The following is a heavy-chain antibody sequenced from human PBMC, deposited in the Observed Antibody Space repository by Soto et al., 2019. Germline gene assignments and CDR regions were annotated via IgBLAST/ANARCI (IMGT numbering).Heavy chain of an antibody. CDR2: IYLGWTT. CDR1: GYSITSSSF. V-gene: IGHV4-38-2*01. CDR3: ARPRPNFGAVDS. D-gene: IGHD3-16*01. J-gene: IGHJ4*02. Sequence: QVQLQESGPGLVKPSETLSLTCAVSGYSITSSSFWGWIRQPPGKGLEWIGSIYLGWTTYYDPSLKSRVTISVDTSKNEFSLKLSSVTAADTAVYYCARPRPNFGAVDSWGQGALVTVST.